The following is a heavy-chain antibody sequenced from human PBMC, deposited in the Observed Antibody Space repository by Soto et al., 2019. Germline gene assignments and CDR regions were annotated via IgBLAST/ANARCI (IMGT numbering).Heavy chain of an antibody. J-gene: IGHJ6*02. CDR1: GFTFSSYS. Sequence: GGSLRLSCAASGFTFSSYSMNWVRQAPGKGLEWVSSISSSSSYIYYADSVKGRFTISRDNARNSLYLQMNSLRAEDTAVYYCARETYVLRYFDGYYYYGMDVWGQGTTVTVSS. D-gene: IGHD3-9*01. CDR3: ARETYVLRYFDGYYYYGMDV. V-gene: IGHV3-21*01. CDR2: ISSSSSYI.